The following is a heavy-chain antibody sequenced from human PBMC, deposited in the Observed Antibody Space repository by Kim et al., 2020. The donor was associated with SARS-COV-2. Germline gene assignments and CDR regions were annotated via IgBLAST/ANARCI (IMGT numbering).Heavy chain of an antibody. Sequence: GGSLRLSCTASGFTFGDYAMSWVRQAPGKGLEWVGFIRSKAYGGTTEYAASVKGRFTISRDDSKSIAYLQMNSLKTEDTAVYYCTRDLYYDILTGPQPYYGMDVWGQGTTVTVSS. D-gene: IGHD3-9*01. V-gene: IGHV3-49*04. CDR2: IRSKAYGGTT. J-gene: IGHJ6*02. CDR3: TRDLYYDILTGPQPYYGMDV. CDR1: GFTFGDYA.